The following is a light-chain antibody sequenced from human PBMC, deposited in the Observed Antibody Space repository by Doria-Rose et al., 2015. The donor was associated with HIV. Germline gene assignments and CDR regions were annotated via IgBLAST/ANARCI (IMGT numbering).Light chain of an antibody. V-gene: IGKV3-20*01. Sequence: TQSPGTLSLSPGERATLSCRASQSFSSTYLAWYQQKPGQAPSLLIYDGSTRATGIPDRFSVSGSGTDFTLTINRLEPEDFALYYCHQYGTSWTFGQRTKVEI. CDR2: DGS. CDR3: HQYGTSWT. J-gene: IGKJ1*01. CDR1: QSFSSTY.